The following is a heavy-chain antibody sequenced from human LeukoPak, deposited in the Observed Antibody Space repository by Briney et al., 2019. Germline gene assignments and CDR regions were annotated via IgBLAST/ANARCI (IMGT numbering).Heavy chain of an antibody. CDR1: NYSISNSLY. CDR3: ARGTYGYYMDV. Sequence: SETLSLTCSGSNYSISNSLYWGWLRPPPGKGLEWIGSIYRSGSTFYNPPLKSRVTISLDTSKNQFSLKLSSVTAADTAVYFCARGTYGYYMDVWGKGTTVTVSS. CDR2: IYRSGST. J-gene: IGHJ6*03. V-gene: IGHV4-38-2*02. D-gene: IGHD4-17*01.